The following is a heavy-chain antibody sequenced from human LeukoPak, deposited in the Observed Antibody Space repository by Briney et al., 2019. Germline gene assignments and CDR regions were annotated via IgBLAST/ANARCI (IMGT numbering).Heavy chain of an antibody. Sequence: GGSLRLSCAASGFTFSDYYMSWIRQAPGKGLEWVSYISSSGSTIYYADSVKGRFTISRDNAKNSLYLQMNSLRAEDTAVYYRAKAQYYDILTGLGYFDYWGQGTLVTVSS. CDR3: AKAQYYDILTGLGYFDY. D-gene: IGHD3-9*01. V-gene: IGHV3-11*01. CDR1: GFTFSDYY. J-gene: IGHJ4*02. CDR2: ISSSGSTI.